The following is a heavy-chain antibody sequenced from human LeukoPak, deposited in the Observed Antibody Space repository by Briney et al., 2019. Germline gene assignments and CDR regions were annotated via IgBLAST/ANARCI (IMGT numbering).Heavy chain of an antibody. D-gene: IGHD1-26*01. CDR1: GGSTSDYY. V-gene: IGHV4-59*01. CDR3: ARRGGSPLGAFDI. CDR2: IYYSGRP. J-gene: IGHJ3*02. Sequence: SETLSLTCTVSGGSTSDYYWSWIRQPPGKGLEWIGYIYYSGRPNYNPSLKSRVTISVDTSKNQFSLKLTSVTAADTAVYYCARRGGSPLGAFDIWGQGTLVTVSS.